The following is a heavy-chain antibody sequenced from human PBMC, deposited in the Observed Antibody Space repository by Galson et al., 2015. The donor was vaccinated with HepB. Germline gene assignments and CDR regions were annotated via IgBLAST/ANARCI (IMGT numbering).Heavy chain of an antibody. J-gene: IGHJ4*02. CDR2: INAGNGNT. V-gene: IGHV1-3*01. CDR3: ARTIKLGYCSSTSCNFDY. CDR1: GYTFTSYA. Sequence: SVKVSCKASGYTFTSYAMHWVRQAPGQRLEWMGWINAGNGNTKYSQKFQGRVTITWDTSASTAYIELSSLRSEDTAVYYCARTIKLGYCSSTSCNFDYWGQGTLVTVSS. D-gene: IGHD2-2*01.